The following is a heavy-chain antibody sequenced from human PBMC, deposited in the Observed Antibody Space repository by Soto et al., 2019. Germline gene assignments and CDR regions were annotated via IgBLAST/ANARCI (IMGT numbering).Heavy chain of an antibody. CDR2: IYPSDSDI. D-gene: IGHD2-15*01. V-gene: IGHV5-51*01. CDR1: GYTFTSYW. CDR3: VRSGTSSGRFSDY. Sequence: GESLKISCKGSGYTFTSYWIGWVRQMPGEGLEWMGVIYPSDSDIRYSPSFQGKVTISADKSITTAYLQWSSLKAADTAMYYCVRSGTSSGRFSDYWGQGTLVTVSS. J-gene: IGHJ4*02.